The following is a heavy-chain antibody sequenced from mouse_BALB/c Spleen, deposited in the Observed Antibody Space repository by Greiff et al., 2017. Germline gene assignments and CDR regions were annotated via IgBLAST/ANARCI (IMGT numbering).Heavy chain of an antibody. CDR1: GFTFSSYT. CDR3: ARHLYYGSSSWYFDV. J-gene: IGHJ1*01. D-gene: IGHD1-1*01. Sequence: EVKLMESGGGLVQPGGSLKLSCAASGFTFSSYTMSWVRQTPEKRLEWVAYISNGGGSTYYPDTVKGRFTISRDNAKNTLYLQMSSLKSEDTAMYYCARHLYYGSSSWYFDVWGAGTTVTVSS. V-gene: IGHV5-12-2*01. CDR2: ISNGGGST.